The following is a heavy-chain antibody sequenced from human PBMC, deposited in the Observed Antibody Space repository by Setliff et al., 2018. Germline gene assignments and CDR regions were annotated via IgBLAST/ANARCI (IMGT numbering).Heavy chain of an antibody. J-gene: IGHJ6*03. CDR2: INHSGST. V-gene: IGHV4-34*01. D-gene: IGHD3-3*01. CDR3: ARMSVFLYMDV. CDR1: GGSFSGYY. Sequence: SETLSLTCAVYGGSFSGYYWSWIRQPPGKGLEWIGEINHSGSTNYNPSLKSRVTISVDTSKNQFSLKLSSVTAADTAVYCCARMSVFLYMDVWGKGTPVTVSS.